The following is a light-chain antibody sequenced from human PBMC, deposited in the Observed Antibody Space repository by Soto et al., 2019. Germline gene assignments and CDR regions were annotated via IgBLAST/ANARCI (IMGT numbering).Light chain of an antibody. CDR3: SSYSRSSFYV. Sequence: QSVLTQPPSVSGVPGQRVTISCTGNNSNLGAGYAVHWYQQLPGAAPKLVVFGNRNRPSGVPERFSGSKSGTSASLAITGLQAEDEADYYCSSYSRSSFYVFGTGTKVTVL. CDR2: GNR. CDR1: NSNLGAGYA. J-gene: IGLJ1*01. V-gene: IGLV1-40*01.